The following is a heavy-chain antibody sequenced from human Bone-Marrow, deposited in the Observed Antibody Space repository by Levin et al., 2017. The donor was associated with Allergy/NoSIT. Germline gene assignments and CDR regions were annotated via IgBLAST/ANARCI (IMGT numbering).Heavy chain of an antibody. V-gene: IGHV3-23*01. CDR1: GFTFSSYA. CDR2: ISGSGGST. Sequence: GGSLRLSCAASGFTFSSYAMSWVRQAPGKGLEWVSAISGSGGSTYYADSVKGRFTISRDNSKNTLYLQMNSLRAEDTAVYYCAKDTPRPYYDILTGYYTGKHDAFDIWGQGTMVTVSS. D-gene: IGHD3-9*01. J-gene: IGHJ3*02. CDR3: AKDTPRPYYDILTGYYTGKHDAFDI.